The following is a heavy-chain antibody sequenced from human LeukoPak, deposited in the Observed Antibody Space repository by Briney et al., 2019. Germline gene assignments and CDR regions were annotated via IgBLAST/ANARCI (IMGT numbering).Heavy chain of an antibody. J-gene: IGHJ3*01. D-gene: IGHD3-22*01. CDR1: GASFTTHY. CDR3: ASDSISMNAFDA. Sequence: PSETLSLTCTVSGASFTTHYWSWIRQPPGKGLEWIGYISYIGSTNYSSSLKSRVTISIDTSKNEVSLKLTSVTAADTAVYYCASDSISMNAFDAWGQGTLVTVSS. V-gene: IGHV4-59*11. CDR2: ISYIGST.